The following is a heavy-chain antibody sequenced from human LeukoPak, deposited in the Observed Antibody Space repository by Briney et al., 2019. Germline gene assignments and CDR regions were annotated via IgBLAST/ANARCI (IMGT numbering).Heavy chain of an antibody. Sequence: GGSLRLSCAASGFTFSNYWMHWVRQAPGKGLEWVSVIYSGGSTYYADSVKGRFTISRDNSKNTLYLQMNSLRAEDTAVYYCARDPLVGYFDYWGQGTLVTVSS. CDR1: GFTFSNYW. CDR3: ARDPLVGYFDY. CDR2: IYSGGST. D-gene: IGHD2-15*01. J-gene: IGHJ4*02. V-gene: IGHV3-53*01.